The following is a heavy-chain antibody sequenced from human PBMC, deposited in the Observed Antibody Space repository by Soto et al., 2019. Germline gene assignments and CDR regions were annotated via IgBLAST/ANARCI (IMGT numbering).Heavy chain of an antibody. CDR2: ISGSGGST. V-gene: IGHV3-23*01. CDR1: GFTFSSYA. CDR3: AKEGLRFLEWLPQYYFDY. D-gene: IGHD3-3*01. J-gene: IGHJ4*02. Sequence: GSLRLSCAASGFTFSSYAMSWVRQAPGKGLEWVSAISGSGGSTYYADSVKGRFTISRDNSKNTLYLQMNSLRAEDTAVYYCAKEGLRFLEWLPQYYFDYWGQGTLVTVSS.